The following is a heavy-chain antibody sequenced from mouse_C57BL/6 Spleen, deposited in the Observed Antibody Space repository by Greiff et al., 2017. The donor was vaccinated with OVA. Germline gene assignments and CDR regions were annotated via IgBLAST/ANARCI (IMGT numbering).Heavy chain of an antibody. CDR3: AISPITTVVATDAMDY. J-gene: IGHJ4*01. CDR2: INPSSGYT. D-gene: IGHD1-1*01. Sequence: QVHVKQSGAELAKPGASVKLSCKASGYTFTSYWMHWVKQRPGQGLEWIGYINPSSGYTKYNQKFKDKATLTADKSSSTAYMQLSSLTYEDSAVYYCAISPITTVVATDAMDYWGQGTSVTVSS. V-gene: IGHV1-7*01. CDR1: GYTFTSYW.